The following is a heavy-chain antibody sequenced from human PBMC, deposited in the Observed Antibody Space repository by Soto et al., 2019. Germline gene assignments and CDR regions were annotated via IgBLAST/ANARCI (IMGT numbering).Heavy chain of an antibody. CDR1: GFTFSSYN. V-gene: IGHV3-21*01. Sequence: PGGSLRISCAASGFTFSSYNMNWVRQAPGKGLEWVSSISSSSSYIYYADSVKGRFTISRDNAKNSLYLQMSSLRAEDTAVYYCARVHYYDSSAYYLWGQGTLVTVSS. CDR2: ISSSSSYI. D-gene: IGHD3-22*01. CDR3: ARVHYYDSSAYYL. J-gene: IGHJ4*02.